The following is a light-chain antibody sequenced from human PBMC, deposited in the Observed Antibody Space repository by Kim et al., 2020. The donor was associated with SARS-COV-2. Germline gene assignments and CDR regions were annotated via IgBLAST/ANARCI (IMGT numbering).Light chain of an antibody. V-gene: IGKV3-20*01. Sequence: LSPGRRPTLPCRPSQSVTSNHLAWYQRIPGQPPRLLIYGAPRGAIGTPSRSTGRGFGKDSTLTIGGLGPEDFAVYCCQRYGSPIIFGQGTRLEIK. CDR3: QRYGSPII. CDR1: QSVTSNH. CDR2: GAP. J-gene: IGKJ5*01.